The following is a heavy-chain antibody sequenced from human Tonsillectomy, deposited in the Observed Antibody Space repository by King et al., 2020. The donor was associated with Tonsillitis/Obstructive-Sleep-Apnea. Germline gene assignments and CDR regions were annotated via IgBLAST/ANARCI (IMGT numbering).Heavy chain of an antibody. CDR3: AKALLASWVYFDS. Sequence: VQLVESGGGLVQPGRSLRLSCAASGFTFDDYPMRWVRQAPGKGLEWVSGISWNSGNIGYADSVKGRFTISRDNAKNSLYLQMNSLRAEDTAFYYCAKALLASWVYFDSWGQGTLVTVSS. J-gene: IGHJ4*02. CDR1: GFTFDDYP. V-gene: IGHV3-9*01. CDR2: ISWNSGNI. D-gene: IGHD2-8*02.